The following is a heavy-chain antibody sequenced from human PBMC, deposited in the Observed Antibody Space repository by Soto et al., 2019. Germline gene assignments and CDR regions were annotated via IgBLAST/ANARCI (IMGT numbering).Heavy chain of an antibody. CDR2: FSGPGCGT. CDR1: GFTFRRYA. CDR3: AKGKISTTTYTSFDS. J-gene: IGHJ5*01. D-gene: IGHD1-26*01. Sequence: HPGGSLRLSCASSGFTFRRYAMIWVRHAPGKGLDWVSTFSGPGCGTYYADSVKGRFTISRDNFKSSLYLQMSSLRAEDTAVYYCAKGKISTTTYTSFDSWGQGTLVTVSS. V-gene: IGHV3-23*01.